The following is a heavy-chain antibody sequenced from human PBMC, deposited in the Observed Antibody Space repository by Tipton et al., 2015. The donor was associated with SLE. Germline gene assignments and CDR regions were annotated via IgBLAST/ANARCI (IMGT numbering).Heavy chain of an antibody. V-gene: IGHV4-59*08. Sequence: TLSLTCTVSGGSISSHFWSWIRQPPGKGLEWIGYLYYSGGTNYNPSLKSRVTISVDTSKNQFSLDLASVTAADTATYYCARQYSTITGYENWGQGILVTVSS. D-gene: IGHD2-8*01. CDR1: GGSISSHF. CDR2: LYYSGGT. J-gene: IGHJ4*02. CDR3: ARQYSTITGYEN.